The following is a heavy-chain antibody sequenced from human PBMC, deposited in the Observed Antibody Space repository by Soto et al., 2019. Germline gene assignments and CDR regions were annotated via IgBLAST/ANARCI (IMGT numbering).Heavy chain of an antibody. V-gene: IGHV1-69*13. D-gene: IGHD6-13*01. J-gene: IGHJ4*02. CDR1: GGTFSSYR. Sequence: ASVKVSCKASGGTFSSYRINWVRQAPGQGLEWVGGIVPIYRTADYAQKFQGRVTITADESARTAYLEVRSLKSQDTAVYYCARDSGAKLSSSWGQGTLVTVSS. CDR3: ARDSGAKLSSS. CDR2: IVPIYRTA.